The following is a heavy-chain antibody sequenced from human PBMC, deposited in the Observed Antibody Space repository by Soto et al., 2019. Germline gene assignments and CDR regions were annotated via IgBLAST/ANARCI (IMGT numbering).Heavy chain of an antibody. CDR3: ARSLRQYYYYYYMDV. CDR1: GGSISSYY. CDR2: IYYSGST. J-gene: IGHJ6*03. D-gene: IGHD3-16*02. V-gene: IGHV4-59*01. Sequence: SETLSLTCTVSGGSISSYYWSWIRQPPGEGLEWIGYIYYSGSTNYNPSLKSRVTISVDTSKNQFSLKLSSVTAADTAVYYCARSLRQYYYYYYMDVWGKGTTVTVSS.